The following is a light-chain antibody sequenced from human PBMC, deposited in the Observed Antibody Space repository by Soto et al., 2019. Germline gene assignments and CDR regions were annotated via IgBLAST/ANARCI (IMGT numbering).Light chain of an antibody. J-gene: IGKJ1*01. Sequence: IVMTQSTATLSVSPGERATLSCRASQSVSSNLAWYQQKPGQAPRLLIYGASTRATGIPARFSGSGSGTEFTLTISSLQSEDFAVYYCQQYNNWPWTVGQGTKVDI. CDR2: GAS. CDR1: QSVSSN. CDR3: QQYNNWPWT. V-gene: IGKV3-15*01.